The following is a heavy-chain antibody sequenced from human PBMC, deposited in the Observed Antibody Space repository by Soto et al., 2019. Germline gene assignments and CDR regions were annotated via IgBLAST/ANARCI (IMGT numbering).Heavy chain of an antibody. V-gene: IGHV4-31*03. CDR2: IYYSGST. Sequence: PSETLSLTCTVSGGSISIGGYYWSWIRQHPGKGLEWIGYIYYSGSTYYNPSLKSRVTISVDTSKNQFSLKLSSVTAADTAVYYCARASEGITIFGVVIPQGFDPWGQGTLVTVSS. J-gene: IGHJ5*02. CDR1: GGSISIGGYY. CDR3: ARASEGITIFGVVIPQGFDP. D-gene: IGHD3-3*01.